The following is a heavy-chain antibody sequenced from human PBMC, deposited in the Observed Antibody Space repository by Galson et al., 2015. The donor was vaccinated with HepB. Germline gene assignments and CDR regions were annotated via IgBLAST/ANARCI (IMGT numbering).Heavy chain of an antibody. J-gene: IGHJ6*02. CDR3: ARLSHYDFTVYGMDV. CDR2: IYPGDSDT. D-gene: IGHD3-3*01. Sequence: QSGAEVKKPGESLKISCKGSGYSFTSYWIGWVRQMPGKGLEWMGIIYPGDSDTRYSPSFQGQVTISADKSISTAYLQWSSLEASDTAMYYCARLSHYDFTVYGMDVWGQGTTVTVSS. V-gene: IGHV5-51*01. CDR1: GYSFTSYW.